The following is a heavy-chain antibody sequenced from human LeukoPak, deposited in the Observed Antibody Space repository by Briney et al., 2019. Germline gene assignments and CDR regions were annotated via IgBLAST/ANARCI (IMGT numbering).Heavy chain of an antibody. J-gene: IGHJ4*02. D-gene: IGHD5-12*01. V-gene: IGHV3-30*18. CDR3: AKGISGQIDY. CDR1: GFTFSSYG. Sequence: GGSLRLSCAASGFTFSSYGMHWVRQAPGKGLEWVAVISYDGSNKYYADSVKGRFTISRDNSKNTLYLQMNSLRAEDTAVYYCAKGISGQIDYWGQGTLVTVSS. CDR2: ISYDGSNK.